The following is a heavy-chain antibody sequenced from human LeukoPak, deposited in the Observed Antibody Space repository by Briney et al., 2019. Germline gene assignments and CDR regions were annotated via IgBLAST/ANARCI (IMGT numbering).Heavy chain of an antibody. CDR1: GGSISSYY. J-gene: IGHJ4*02. V-gene: IGHV4-59*01. CDR2: IYYSGST. D-gene: IGHD3-10*01. CDR3: ARALYYYGSGN. Sequence: PSETLSLTCTVSGGSISSYYWSWIRQPPGKGLEWIGYIYYSGSTNYNPSLKSRVTISVDTSKNQFSLKLSSVTAADTAVYYCARALYYYGSGNWGQGTLVSVSS.